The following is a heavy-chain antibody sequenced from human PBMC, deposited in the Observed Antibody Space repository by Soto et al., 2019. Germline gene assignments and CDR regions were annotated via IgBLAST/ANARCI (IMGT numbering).Heavy chain of an antibody. CDR1: GFTFSSYA. CDR3: ARGLGDCRDAFDI. J-gene: IGHJ3*02. CDR2: ISYDGSNK. V-gene: IGHV3-30-3*01. D-gene: IGHD3-16*01. Sequence: QMQLVESGGGVVQPGRSLRLSCAASGFTFSSYAMYWVRQAPGKGLEWVAVISYDGSNKYYADSVKGRFTISRDNSKNTLYLQMNSLRAEDTAVYYCARGLGDCRDAFDIWGQGTMVTVSS.